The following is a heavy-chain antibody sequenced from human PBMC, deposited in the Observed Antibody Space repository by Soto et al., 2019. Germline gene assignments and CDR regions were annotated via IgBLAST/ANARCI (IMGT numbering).Heavy chain of an antibody. Sequence: GASVKVSCKASGYTLTSYYMHWVRQAPGQGLEWMGIINPSGGSTSYAQKFQGRVTMTRDTSTSTVYMELSSLRSDDTAVYYCARVNVVVVAATREYYFDYWGQGTLVTVSS. CDR3: ARVNVVVVAATREYYFDY. CDR1: GYTLTSYY. J-gene: IGHJ4*02. CDR2: INPSGGST. V-gene: IGHV1-46*01. D-gene: IGHD2-15*01.